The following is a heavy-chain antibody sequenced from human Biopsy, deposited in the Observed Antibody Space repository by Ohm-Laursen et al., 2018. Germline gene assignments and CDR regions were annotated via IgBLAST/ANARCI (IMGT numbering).Heavy chain of an antibody. CDR2: IFNSANT. V-gene: IGHV4-31*03. CDR1: GGSISSGGSY. Sequence: TPSLTCTVSGGSISSGGSYWSWIRQRPGKGLEWIGYIFNSANTYYNPSLKSRVTISVDTSKNQFSLKLSSVTAADTAVYYCARLGSGDYFPTFFDFWGQGALVTVSS. CDR3: ARLGSGDYFPTFFDF. J-gene: IGHJ4*02. D-gene: IGHD5-12*01.